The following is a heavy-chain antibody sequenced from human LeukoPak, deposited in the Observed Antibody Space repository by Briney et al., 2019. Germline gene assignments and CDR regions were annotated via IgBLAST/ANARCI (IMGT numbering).Heavy chain of an antibody. Sequence: PSETLSLTCTVSGGSISSSSYYWGWIRQPPGKGLGWIGSIYYSGSTYYNPSLKSRVTISVDTSKNQFSLKLSSVTAADTAVYYCARRYDILTGLEYYFDYWGQGTLVTVSS. J-gene: IGHJ4*02. CDR1: GGSISSSSYY. CDR2: IYYSGST. D-gene: IGHD3-9*01. CDR3: ARRYDILTGLEYYFDY. V-gene: IGHV4-39*01.